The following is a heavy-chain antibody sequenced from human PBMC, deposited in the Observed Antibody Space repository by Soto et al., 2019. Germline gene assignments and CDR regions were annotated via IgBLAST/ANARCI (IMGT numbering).Heavy chain of an antibody. CDR3: ARDGSGYRSRASPMDV. V-gene: IGHV1-69*01. J-gene: IGHJ6*02. D-gene: IGHD3-22*01. CDR1: GDTFSSYA. CDR2: IIPIFGTA. Sequence: QVQLVQSGAEVKKPGSSVKVSCKASGDTFSSYAISWVRQAPGQGLEWMGGIIPIFGTANYAQKFQGRVTFTADESTSTAYIELSSLRSEDTAVYYCARDGSGYRSRASPMDVWGQWTTVTVSS.